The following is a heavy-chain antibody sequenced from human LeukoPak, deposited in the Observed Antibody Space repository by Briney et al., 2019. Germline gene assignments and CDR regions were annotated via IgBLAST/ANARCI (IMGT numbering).Heavy chain of an antibody. V-gene: IGHV3-7*01. CDR3: ASGFLDDFWSGHF. CDR2: IKYDGSEK. D-gene: IGHD3-3*01. CDR1: GFSFSTHW. J-gene: IGHJ4*02. Sequence: GGSLRLSCAASGFSFSTHWMSWVRLAPGKGPEWVANIKYDGSEKYYVDSVKGRFTISRDNAKTSLYLHMNSLRAEDTAVYYCASGFLDDFWSGHFWGQGTLVTVSS.